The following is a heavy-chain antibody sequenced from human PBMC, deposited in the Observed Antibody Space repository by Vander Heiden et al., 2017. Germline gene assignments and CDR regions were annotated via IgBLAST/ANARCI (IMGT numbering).Heavy chain of an antibody. Sequence: VQLVESGGGLVQPGGSLKLSCAASGFTFSGPAMHWVRQASGKGLEWVGRIRSKANSYATAYAASVKGRFTISRDDSKNTAYLQMNSLKTEDTAVYYCTRPSGSTYSSSSSWFDPWGQGTLVTVSS. D-gene: IGHD6-6*01. V-gene: IGHV3-73*02. CDR3: TRPSGSTYSSSSSWFDP. J-gene: IGHJ5*02. CDR2: IRSKANSYAT. CDR1: GFTFSGPA.